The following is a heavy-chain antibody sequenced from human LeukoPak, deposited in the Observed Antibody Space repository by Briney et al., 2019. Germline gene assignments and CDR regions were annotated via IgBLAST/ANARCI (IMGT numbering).Heavy chain of an antibody. CDR2: ISSSGSTI. J-gene: IGHJ6*02. CDR3: ARRIVGATTYYYYGMDV. Sequence: QPGGSLRLSCAASGFTFSSYSMNWVRQAPGKGLEWVSYISSSGSTIYYADSVKGRFTISRDNAKNSLYLQMNSLRAEDTAVYYCARRIVGATTYYYYGMDVWGQGTTVTVSS. CDR1: GFTFSSYS. V-gene: IGHV3-48*04. D-gene: IGHD1-26*01.